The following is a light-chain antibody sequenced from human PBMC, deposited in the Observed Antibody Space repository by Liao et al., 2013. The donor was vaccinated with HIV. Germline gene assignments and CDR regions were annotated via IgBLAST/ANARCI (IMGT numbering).Light chain of an antibody. CDR1: NIGSKS. J-gene: IGLJ3*02. CDR2: QDT. Sequence: SYVLTQPPSVSVAPGKTARITCGGNNIGSKSVHWYQQRPGQSPVVLIYQDTKRPSGIPERFTGSNSGDTATLTISGTQALDEADYYCQTWDSSTPVFGGGTKLTVL. V-gene: IGLV3-21*01. CDR3: QTWDSSTPV.